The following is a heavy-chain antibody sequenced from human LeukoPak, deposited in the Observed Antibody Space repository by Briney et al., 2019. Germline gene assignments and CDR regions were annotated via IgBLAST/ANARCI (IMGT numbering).Heavy chain of an antibody. Sequence: GGSLRLSCAASGFTFSSYDMHWVRQAPGKGLEWVAVISYDGSNKYYADSVKGRFTISRGNSKNTLYLQMNSLRAEDTAVYYCAKAPTVTTNYFDYWGQGTLVTVSS. CDR3: AKAPTVTTNYFDY. D-gene: IGHD4-17*01. CDR1: GFTFSSYD. V-gene: IGHV3-30*18. J-gene: IGHJ4*02. CDR2: ISYDGSNK.